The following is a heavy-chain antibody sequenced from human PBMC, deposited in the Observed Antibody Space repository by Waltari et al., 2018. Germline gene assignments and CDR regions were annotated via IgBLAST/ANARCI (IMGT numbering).Heavy chain of an antibody. D-gene: IGHD2-15*01. Sequence: QLQLQESGPGLVKPSETLSLTCTVSGGSISSSSYYWGWIRQPPGKGLGWIGSIYYSGSTYYNPSLKSRVTISVDTAKNQFSLKLSSVTAADTAVYYCARVGYCSGGSCFFDYWGQGTLVTVSS. CDR3: ARVGYCSGGSCFFDY. CDR1: GGSISSSSYY. J-gene: IGHJ4*02. V-gene: IGHV4-39*07. CDR2: IYYSGST.